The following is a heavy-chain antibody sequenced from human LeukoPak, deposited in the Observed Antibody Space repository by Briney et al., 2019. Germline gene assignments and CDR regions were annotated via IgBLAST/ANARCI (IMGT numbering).Heavy chain of an antibody. CDR1: GGSISSSSYY. CDR2: IYYSGST. CDR3: ARRSGIAARQLDY. D-gene: IGHD6-6*01. V-gene: IGHV4-39*01. J-gene: IGHJ4*02. Sequence: PSETLSLTCTVPGGSISSSSYYWDWIRQPPGKGLEWIGNIYYSGSTHYNPSLKSRVTISVDTSKNQFSLKLSSVTAADTAVYYCARRSGIAARQLDYWGQGTLVTVSS.